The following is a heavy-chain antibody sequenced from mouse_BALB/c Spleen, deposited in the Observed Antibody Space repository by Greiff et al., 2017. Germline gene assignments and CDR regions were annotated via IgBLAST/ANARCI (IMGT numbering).Heavy chain of an antibody. V-gene: IGHV2-2*02. CDR1: GFSLTSYG. CDR2: IWSGGST. D-gene: IGHD2-4*01. CDR3: ATEDDYEAWFAY. J-gene: IGHJ3*01. Sequence: QVQLQQSGPGLVQPSQSLSITCTVSGFSLTSYGVHWVRQSPGKGLEWLGVIWSGGSTDYNAAFISRLSISKDNSKSQVFFKMNSLQANDTAIYYCATEDDYEAWFAYWGQGTLVTVSA.